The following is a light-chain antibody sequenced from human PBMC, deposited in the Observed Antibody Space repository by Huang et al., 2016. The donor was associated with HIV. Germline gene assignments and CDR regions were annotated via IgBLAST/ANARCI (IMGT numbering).Light chain of an antibody. CDR2: GAY. J-gene: IGKJ4*01. CDR1: QSVLYSSNNKNY. CDR3: QQYYSTPLT. Sequence: DIVMTQSPDSLAVSLGERATINCKSSQSVLYSSNNKNYLAWYQQKPGRPPKLLIYGAYTRESGVPDRFSGSGSGTDFTLTISSLQAEDVAVYYCQQYYSTPLTFGGGTKVEIK. V-gene: IGKV4-1*01.